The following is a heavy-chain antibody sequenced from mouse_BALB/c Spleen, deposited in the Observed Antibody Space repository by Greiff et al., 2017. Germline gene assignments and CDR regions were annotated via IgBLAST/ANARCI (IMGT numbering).Heavy chain of an antibody. CDR3: ASYYYGGAMDY. CDR2: ISSGGST. V-gene: IGHV5-6-5*01. Sequence: EVQLVESGGGLVKPGGSLKLSCAASGFTFSSYAMSWVRQTPEKRLEWVASISSGGSTYYPDSVKGRFTISRDNARNILYLQMSSLRSEDTAMYYCASYYYGGAMDYWGQGTSVTVSS. CDR1: GFTFSSYA. J-gene: IGHJ4*01. D-gene: IGHD1-1*01.